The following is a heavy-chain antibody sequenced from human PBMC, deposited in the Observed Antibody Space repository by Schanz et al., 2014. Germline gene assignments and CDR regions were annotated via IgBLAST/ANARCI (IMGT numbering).Heavy chain of an antibody. CDR2: ISYDGSNK. V-gene: IGHV3-30-3*01. J-gene: IGHJ4*02. CDR3: ARDRGYCSGGSCLAFDY. CDR1: GFTFSNYA. D-gene: IGHD2-15*01. Sequence: VQLLESGGGLVQPGGSLRLSCAASGFTFSNYAMSWVRQAPGKGLEWVAVISYDGSNKYYADSVKGRFTISRDNSKNTLYLQMSTLRAEDTAVYYCARDRGYCSGGSCLAFDYWGQGTLVTVSS.